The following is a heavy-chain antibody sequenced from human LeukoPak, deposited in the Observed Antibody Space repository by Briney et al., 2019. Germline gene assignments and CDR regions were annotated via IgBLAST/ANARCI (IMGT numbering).Heavy chain of an antibody. V-gene: IGHV3-33*01. CDR1: GFTLSNHG. Sequence: GGSLRLSCEASGFTLSNHGMHWVRQAPGKGLEWVALIWNDGSNKYYGDSVKGRFTISRDNTNNTIHLHMNSLRAEDTAMYYCARDFQWRPFDYWGQGTLVTVSS. CDR2: IWNDGSNK. J-gene: IGHJ4*02. D-gene: IGHD6-19*01. CDR3: ARDFQWRPFDY.